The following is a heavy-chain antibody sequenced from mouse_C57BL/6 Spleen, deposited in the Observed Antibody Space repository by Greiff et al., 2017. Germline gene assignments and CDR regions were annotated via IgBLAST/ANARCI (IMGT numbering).Heavy chain of an antibody. J-gene: IGHJ4*01. CDR3: ARGEFLFYGRGAMDY. Sequence: EVQLQQSGPELVKPGASVKISCKASGYTFTDYYMNWVKQSHGKSLEWIGDINPNNGGTSYNQKFKGKATLTVDKSSSTAYMELRSLTSEDSAVYYCARGEFLFYGRGAMDYWGQGTSVTVSS. CDR1: GYTFTDYY. V-gene: IGHV1-26*01. CDR2: INPNNGGT. D-gene: IGHD1-1*01.